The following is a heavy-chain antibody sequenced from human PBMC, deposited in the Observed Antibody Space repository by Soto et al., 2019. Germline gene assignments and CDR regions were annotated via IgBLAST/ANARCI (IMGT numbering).Heavy chain of an antibody. Sequence: SETLSLTCSVSGAALNSGNYYWSWIRQVPGKGLEWIGHIYVTGAVDYNPSLRDRITIPQDTSERQFSLNLRLVTAADTAVYYCARLRIATNNYKWFDPWGQGTLVTVSS. D-gene: IGHD2-21*01. J-gene: IGHJ5*02. CDR2: IYVTGAV. CDR3: ARLRIATNNYKWFDP. V-gene: IGHV4-31*03. CDR1: GAALNSGNYY.